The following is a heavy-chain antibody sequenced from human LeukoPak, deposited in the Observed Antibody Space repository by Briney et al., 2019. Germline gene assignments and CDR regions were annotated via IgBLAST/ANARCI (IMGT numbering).Heavy chain of an antibody. V-gene: IGHV3-7*01. D-gene: IGHD3-10*01. CDR1: GFTFSSYW. J-gene: IGHJ4*02. Sequence: PGGSLRLSCAASGFTFSSYWMSWVRQAPGKGLEWVASIKQDGSEEYYVDSVKGRFTISRDNAKNSLYLQMNSLRAEDTAVYYCARDENASGSYYHDYWGQGTLVTVSS. CDR2: IKQDGSEE. CDR3: ARDENASGSYYHDY.